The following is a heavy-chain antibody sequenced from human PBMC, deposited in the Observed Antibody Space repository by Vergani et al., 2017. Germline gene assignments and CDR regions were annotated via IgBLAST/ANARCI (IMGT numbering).Heavy chain of an antibody. CDR2: IYYSVGT. CDR1: GASIRSSNYY. J-gene: IGHJ5*02. V-gene: IGHV4-39*01. D-gene: IGHD6-19*01. CDR3: ARHSTVEWLVKLGWIDP. Sequence: QLQLQESGPGLVKPSATLSLTCSVSGASIRSSNYYWGWIRQPPGKGLEWIASIYYSVGTYYNPSLKSRVTISVDTSKKQFSLKLSSVTAADPAVYFCARHSTVEWLVKLGWIDPWGQGILVTVSS.